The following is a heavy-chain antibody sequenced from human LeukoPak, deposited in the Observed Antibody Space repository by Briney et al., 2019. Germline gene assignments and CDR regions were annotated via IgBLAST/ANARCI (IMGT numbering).Heavy chain of an antibody. J-gene: IGHJ4*02. CDR2: MNPNSGNT. CDR1: GYTFTSYD. Sequence: ASVKVSCKASGYTFTSYDINWVRQATGQGLEWMGWMNPNSGNTGYAQKFQGRVTMTRNTSISTAYMELSSLRSEDTAVYYCVRVGATWGDYYFDYWGQGTLVTVSS. V-gene: IGHV1-8*01. CDR3: VRVGATWGDYYFDY. D-gene: IGHD1-26*01.